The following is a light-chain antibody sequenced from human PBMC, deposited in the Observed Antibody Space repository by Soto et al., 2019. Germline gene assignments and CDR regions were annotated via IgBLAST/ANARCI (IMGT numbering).Light chain of an antibody. CDR3: QQYGTSPRT. V-gene: IGKV3-20*01. J-gene: IGKJ1*01. Sequence: EIVXTXXPXTXSXSXGERATLSCRASQSVRSSYLAWYQQKLGQAPRLLIYGVSNRATGIPDRFSGSGSGTDFTLTISRLESEDFAVYYCQQYGTSPRTFGQGTKVEIK. CDR1: QSVRSSY. CDR2: GVS.